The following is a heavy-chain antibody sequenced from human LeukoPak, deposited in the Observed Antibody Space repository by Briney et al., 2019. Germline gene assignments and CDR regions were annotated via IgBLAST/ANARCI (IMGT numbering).Heavy chain of an antibody. CDR1: GFTSSNYC. CDR2: ICPDGTVT. CDR3: VRDFRSADY. Sequence: PGGSLRLSCAASGFTSSNYCMHWVRQIPGKGLVWVSRICPDGTVTNYADSVKGRSTISRDNAKNMVFLQMNSLRADDTAVYYCVRDFRSADYWGQGTLVTVSS. J-gene: IGHJ4*02. V-gene: IGHV3-74*01.